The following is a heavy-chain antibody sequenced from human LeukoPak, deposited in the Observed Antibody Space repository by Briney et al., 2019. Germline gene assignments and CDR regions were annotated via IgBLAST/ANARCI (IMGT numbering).Heavy chain of an antibody. V-gene: IGHV4-34*01. CDR2: INHSGST. D-gene: IGHD6-6*01. CDR3: ARGHKAARPFDY. J-gene: IGHJ4*02. Sequence: SETLSLTCAVYGVSFSGYYWSWIRQPPGKGLEWIGEINHSGSTNYNPSLKSRVTISVDTSKNQFSLKLSSVTAADTAVYYCARGHKAARPFDYWGQGTLVTVSS. CDR1: GVSFSGYY.